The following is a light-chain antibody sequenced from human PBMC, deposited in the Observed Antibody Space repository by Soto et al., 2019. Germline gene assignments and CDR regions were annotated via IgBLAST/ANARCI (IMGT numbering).Light chain of an antibody. CDR3: QQYYSTPLT. Sequence: DIVMTQSPDSLAVSLGERATINCKSSQSVLCSSKNKNDLAWYQQKPGQPPKLLIYWASTRESGVPDRFSGRESGTDFTLTISSLQAEYVAVYYCQQYYSTPLTFGGGTKVEIK. CDR2: WAS. J-gene: IGKJ4*01. CDR1: QSVLCSSKNKND. V-gene: IGKV4-1*01.